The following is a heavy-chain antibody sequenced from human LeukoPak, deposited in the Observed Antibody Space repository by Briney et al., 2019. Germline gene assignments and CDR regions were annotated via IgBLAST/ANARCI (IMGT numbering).Heavy chain of an antibody. CDR3: ATGSGHAFDI. J-gene: IGHJ3*02. Sequence: GGSLRLSCAASGFTFSSYWMPWVRQPPGKGLVWVSRINSDGRGTSYADSVKGRFTISRDNAKNTLYLQMNSLRAEDTAVYYGATGSGHAFDIWGQGTMVTVSS. CDR2: INSDGRGT. CDR1: GFTFSSYW. V-gene: IGHV3-74*01. D-gene: IGHD2-15*01.